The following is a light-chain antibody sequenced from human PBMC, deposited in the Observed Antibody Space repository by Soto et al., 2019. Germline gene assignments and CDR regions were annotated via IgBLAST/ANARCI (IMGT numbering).Light chain of an antibody. Sequence: EIAVTQYNATLSLSPGERATLSCRASQSVSSYLAWYQQRPGQAPRLLIYDASNRATGVPARFSGSGSGTDFTLTIISLQPEDFATYYCQQFTSYPLSFGHGTRLE. CDR2: DAS. CDR1: QSVSSY. CDR3: QQFTSYPLS. V-gene: IGKV3-11*01. J-gene: IGKJ5*01.